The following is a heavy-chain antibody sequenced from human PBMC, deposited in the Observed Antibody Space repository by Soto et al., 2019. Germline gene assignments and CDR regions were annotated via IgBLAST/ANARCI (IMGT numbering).Heavy chain of an antibody. CDR2: INPNSGGT. Sequence: ASVKVSCKASGYTFIGYYMHWVRQAPGQGLEWMGWINPNSGGTNYAQKFQGWVTMTRDTSISTAYMELSRLRSDDTAVYYCARSLYYYDSSGYSNDAFDIWGQGTMVTVSS. V-gene: IGHV1-2*04. CDR1: GYTFIGYY. J-gene: IGHJ3*02. CDR3: ARSLYYYDSSGYSNDAFDI. D-gene: IGHD3-22*01.